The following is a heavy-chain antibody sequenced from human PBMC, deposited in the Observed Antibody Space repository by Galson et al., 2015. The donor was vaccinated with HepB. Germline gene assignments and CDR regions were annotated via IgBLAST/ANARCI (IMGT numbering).Heavy chain of an antibody. D-gene: IGHD3-22*01. J-gene: IGHJ6*02. Sequence: SLRLSCAASGFTFSSYAMSWVRQAPGKGLEWVSAISGSGGSTYYADSVKGRFTISRDNSKNTLYLQMNSLRAEDTAVYYCAKVGGVVAVIPQGMDVWGQGTTVTVSS. CDR2: ISGSGGST. CDR3: AKVGGVVAVIPQGMDV. CDR1: GFTFSSYA. V-gene: IGHV3-23*01.